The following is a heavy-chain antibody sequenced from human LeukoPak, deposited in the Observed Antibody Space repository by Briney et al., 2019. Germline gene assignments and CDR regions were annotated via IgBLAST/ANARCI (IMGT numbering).Heavy chain of an antibody. CDR1: GFTFSDYY. D-gene: IGHD3-22*01. Sequence: GGSLRLSCAASGFTFSDYYMSWIRQAPGKGLEWVSYISSSSSYTNYADSVKGRFTISRDNAKNSLYLQMNSLRAEDTAVYYCARVGDSSGYQRDAFDIWGRGTMVTVSS. J-gene: IGHJ3*02. CDR2: ISSSSSYT. V-gene: IGHV3-11*06. CDR3: ARVGDSSGYQRDAFDI.